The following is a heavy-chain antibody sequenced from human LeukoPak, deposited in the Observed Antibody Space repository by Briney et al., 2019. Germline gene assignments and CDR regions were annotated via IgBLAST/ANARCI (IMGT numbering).Heavy chain of an antibody. CDR3: ARDRGYSTFDF. J-gene: IGHJ4*02. D-gene: IGHD4-11*01. CDR2: INQDESEE. V-gene: IGHV3-7*04. CDR1: GFTFSSYW. Sequence: PGGSLRLSCAASGFTFSSYWVSWVRQAPGKGLEWVANINQDESEENFVDSVKGRFSISRDNAKRSLYLQMNSLRAEDTAMYYCARDRGYSTFDFWGQGTLVTVSS.